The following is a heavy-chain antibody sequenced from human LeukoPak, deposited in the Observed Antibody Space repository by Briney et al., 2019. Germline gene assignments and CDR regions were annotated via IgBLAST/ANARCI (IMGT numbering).Heavy chain of an antibody. CDR1: GFTFDDYA. CDR2: ISWNSGSI. J-gene: IGHJ4*02. D-gene: IGHD1-26*01. V-gene: IGHV3-9*01. Sequence: GRSLRLSCAASGFTFDDYAMHWVRQAPGKGLEWVSGISWNSGSIGYADSVKGRFTISRDNAKNSLYLQMNSLRAEDTALYYCASFRYSGSYPDYWGQGTLVTVSS. CDR3: ASFRYSGSYPDY.